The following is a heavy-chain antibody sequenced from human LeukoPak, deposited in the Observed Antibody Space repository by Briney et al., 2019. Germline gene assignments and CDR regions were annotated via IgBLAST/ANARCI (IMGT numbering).Heavy chain of an antibody. J-gene: IGHJ6*03. D-gene: IGHD6-13*01. V-gene: IGHV4-34*01. Sequence: SETLSLTCAVYGGSFSGYYWSWIRQPPGKGLGWIGEINHSGSTNYNPSLKSRVTISVDTSKNQFSLKLSSVTAADTAVYYCARVDGSSSWYGGSYYYYYMDVWGKGTTVTVSS. CDR1: GGSFSGYY. CDR2: INHSGST. CDR3: ARVDGSSSWYGGSYYYYYMDV.